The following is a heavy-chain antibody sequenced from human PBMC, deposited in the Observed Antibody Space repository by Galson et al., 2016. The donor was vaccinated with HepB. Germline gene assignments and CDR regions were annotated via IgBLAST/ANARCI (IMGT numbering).Heavy chain of an antibody. Sequence: ETLSLTCTVSGASIRSRCFYWGWIRQPPGKGLEWIGSVYYDGRTSYNPSLQNRVTLSIDTSKNQFSLRLSSVTAADTSVYYCARLLGYDSSDIWGQGTLVIVSS. CDR3: ARLLGYDSSDI. D-gene: IGHD3-22*01. CDR1: GASIRSRCFY. J-gene: IGHJ4*02. V-gene: IGHV4-39*01. CDR2: VYYDGRT.